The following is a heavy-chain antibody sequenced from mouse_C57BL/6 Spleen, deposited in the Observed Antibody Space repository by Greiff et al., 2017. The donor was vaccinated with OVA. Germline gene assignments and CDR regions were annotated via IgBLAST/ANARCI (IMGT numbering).Heavy chain of an antibody. CDR3: TRVSTVVAYDAMDY. CDR2: IVPETGGT. D-gene: IGHD1-1*01. V-gene: IGHV1-15*01. J-gene: IGHJ4*01. Sequence: QVQLKESGAELVRPGASVTLSCKASGYTFTDYEMHWVKQTPVHGLEWIGAIVPETGGTAYNQKFKGKAILTADKSSSTAYMELRSLTSEDSDVYNCTRVSTVVAYDAMDYWGQGTSVTVSS. CDR1: GYTFTDYE.